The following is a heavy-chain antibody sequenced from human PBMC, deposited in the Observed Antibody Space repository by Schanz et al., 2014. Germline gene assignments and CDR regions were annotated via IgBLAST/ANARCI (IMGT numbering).Heavy chain of an antibody. D-gene: IGHD2-2*01. V-gene: IGHV3-30*18. CDR1: GFTISSYS. Sequence: EQLLQSGGGLVQPGGSLRLSCAASGFTISSYSMNWVRQAPGKGLEWVAVISYDGSNKYYADSVKGRFTISRDNSKNTLYLHMNTLRSEDTAVYYCAKDSTHIDIVLVPTASDYWGQGTLVTVSS. CDR3: AKDSTHIDIVLVPTASDY. J-gene: IGHJ4*02. CDR2: ISYDGSNK.